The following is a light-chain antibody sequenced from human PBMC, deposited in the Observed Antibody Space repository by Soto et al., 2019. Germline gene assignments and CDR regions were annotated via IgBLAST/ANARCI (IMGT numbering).Light chain of an antibody. J-gene: IGKJ2*01. CDR2: GAS. CDR3: QRYGSSPPHT. V-gene: IGKV3-20*01. Sequence: EIVLTQSPGTLSLSPGEGATLSCRASQSVRTNYLAWYQQKPGQAPRLLISGASSRATGVPARFSGSGSGTDFTLTISRLESEDVAVYYCQRYGSSPPHTFGQGTRLEIK. CDR1: QSVRTNY.